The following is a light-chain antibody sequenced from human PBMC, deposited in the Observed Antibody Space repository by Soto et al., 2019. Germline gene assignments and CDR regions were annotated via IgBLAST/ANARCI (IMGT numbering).Light chain of an antibody. J-gene: IGLJ1*01. CDR2: EVT. V-gene: IGLV2-14*01. CDR3: SSYTSSITLYV. Sequence: QSALTQPASVSGSPGQSITISCTGTSNDVGDYNSVSWYQQHPGTAPKLLIYEVTNRPSGVSNRFSGSKSGNTASLTISGLRAEDEADYFCSSYTSSITLYVFGTGTKVTVL. CDR1: SNDVGDYNS.